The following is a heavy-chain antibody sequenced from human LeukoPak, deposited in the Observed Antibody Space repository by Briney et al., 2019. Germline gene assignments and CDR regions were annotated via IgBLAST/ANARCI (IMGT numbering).Heavy chain of an antibody. CDR3: ARLGRKTTVVPPDFDC. CDR2: IHYSGST. V-gene: IGHV4-59*01. CDR1: GGTISSDY. J-gene: IGHJ4*02. D-gene: IGHD4-23*01. Sequence: SETLSLTCIVSGGTISSDYWSWVRQPPGKGLEWFGYIHYSGSTNYNASLKSRLTMSVDMSMNQFSLKLTSVTAADTAVYYCARLGRKTTVVPPDFDCWGQGTLVTVSS.